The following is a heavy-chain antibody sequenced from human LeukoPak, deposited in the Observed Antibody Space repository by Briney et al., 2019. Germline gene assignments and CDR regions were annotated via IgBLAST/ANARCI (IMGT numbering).Heavy chain of an antibody. CDR2: IYSVGST. CDR1: GFTASSIY. J-gene: IGHJ4*02. Sequence: GGSLRLSCAVSGFTASSIYMRWVRHAPGKGLEWVSVIYSVGSTYYADSVKGRFTISRDNSKNTLSLQINSLRAEDTAVYYCPRNGWFGDLTFVTRGGGTLVTVSS. D-gene: IGHD3-10*01. CDR3: PRNGWFGDLTFVT. V-gene: IGHV3-53*01.